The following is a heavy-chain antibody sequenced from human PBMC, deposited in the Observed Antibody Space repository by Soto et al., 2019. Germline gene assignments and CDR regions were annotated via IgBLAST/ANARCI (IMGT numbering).Heavy chain of an antibody. CDR2: IYFTGST. D-gene: IGHD3-22*01. CDR3: ARGREYYDSSGYHYYFDY. CDR1: GGSISSYY. J-gene: IGHJ4*02. Sequence: LSLTCTVSGGSISSYYWSWIRQPPGKGLEWIGYIYFTGSTNYNPSLKSRVTISVDTSKIQFSLKLSSVTAADTAVYYCARGREYYDSSGYHYYFDYWGQGTLVTVSS. V-gene: IGHV4-59*01.